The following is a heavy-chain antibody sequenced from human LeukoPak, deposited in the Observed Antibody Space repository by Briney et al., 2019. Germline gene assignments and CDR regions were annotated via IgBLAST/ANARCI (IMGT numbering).Heavy chain of an antibody. V-gene: IGHV4-34*01. D-gene: IGHD3-22*01. CDR1: GGSFSGYY. J-gene: IGHJ3*02. CDR3: AREGPLLDYDSSGLYAFGI. Sequence: PSETLSLTCAVYGGSFSGYYWSWIRQPPGKGLEWIGEIDHSGSTNYKSSLKSRVTISGDTSKNQFSLKLSSVTAADTAVYYCAREGPLLDYDSSGLYAFGIWGQGTMVTVSS. CDR2: IDHSGST.